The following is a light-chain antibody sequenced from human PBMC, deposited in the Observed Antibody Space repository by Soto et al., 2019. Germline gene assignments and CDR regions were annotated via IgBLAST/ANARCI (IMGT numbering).Light chain of an antibody. Sequence: QSVLTQPPSASWSPGQSVTISCTGTSSDVGGYNYVSWHQQHPGKAPKLISYAVNKWPSGVPDRFSGSRSGNTASLPVSGLQAEDEADYYCSSYAGHSYIVFGSGTKV. V-gene: IGLV2-8*01. J-gene: IGLJ1*01. CDR3: SSYAGHSYIV. CDR1: SSDVGGYNY. CDR2: AVN.